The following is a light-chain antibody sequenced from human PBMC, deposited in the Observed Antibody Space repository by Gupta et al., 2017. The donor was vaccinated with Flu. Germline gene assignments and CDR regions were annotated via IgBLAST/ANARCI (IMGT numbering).Light chain of an antibody. J-gene: IGKJ4*01. CDR1: QDITNY. CDR3: QQYDSLPLT. CDR2: DAS. V-gene: IGKV1-33*01. Sequence: DIQMTQSPSSLSASLGDRVTITCQASQDITNYLNCFQQKPGEAPKLLISDASNPEPGVPSRFSGSRSGTDFTFTISSLQSGDIATYYCQQYDSLPLTFGGGTKVEIK.